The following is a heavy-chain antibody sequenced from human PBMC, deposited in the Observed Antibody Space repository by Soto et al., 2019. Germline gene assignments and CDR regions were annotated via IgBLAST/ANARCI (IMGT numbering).Heavy chain of an antibody. CDR3: VRESFFSFAD. CDR2: TRKKSENYST. CDR1: GVTLSDHH. V-gene: IGHV3-72*01. Sequence: EVQLVESGGGLVQPGGSLRLSCTASGVTLSDHHMNWVRQVPGKGLEWLGRTRKKSENYSTKYASSVEGRFTISRDDSKNLVFLQMNSPKTEDTAVYYCVRESFFSFADWGQGTLVTVSS. J-gene: IGHJ4*02.